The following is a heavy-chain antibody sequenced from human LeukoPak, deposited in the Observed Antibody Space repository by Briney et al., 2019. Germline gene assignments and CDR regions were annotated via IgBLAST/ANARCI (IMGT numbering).Heavy chain of an antibody. J-gene: IGHJ2*01. D-gene: IGHD1-1*01. CDR1: GGSISSYY. Sequence: SETLSLTCTVSGGSISSYYWSWIRQPPGKGLEWIGYIYYSGSTNYNPSLKSRVTISVDTSKNQFSLKLSSVTAADTAVYYCARDHDRVWYFDLWGRGTLVTVSS. V-gene: IGHV4-59*01. CDR2: IYYSGST. CDR3: ARDHDRVWYFDL.